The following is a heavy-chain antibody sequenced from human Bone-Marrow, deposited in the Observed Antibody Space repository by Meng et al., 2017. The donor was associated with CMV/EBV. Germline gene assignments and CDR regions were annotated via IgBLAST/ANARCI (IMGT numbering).Heavy chain of an antibody. CDR2: IKQDGSEK. V-gene: IGHV3-7*03. Sequence: GGSLRLSCAASGFTFSSYWMSWVRQAPGKGLEWVANIKQDGSEKYYVDSVKGRFTISRDNAKNSLYLQMNSLRAEDMALYYCAKGYSSSLDWYFDLWGRGTLVTVSS. CDR1: GFTFSSYW. J-gene: IGHJ2*01. D-gene: IGHD6-6*01. CDR3: AKGYSSSLDWYFDL.